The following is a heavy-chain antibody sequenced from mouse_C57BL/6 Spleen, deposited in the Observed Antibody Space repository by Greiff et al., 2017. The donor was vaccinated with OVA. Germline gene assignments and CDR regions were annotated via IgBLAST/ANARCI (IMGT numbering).Heavy chain of an antibody. Sequence: EVQRVESGTVLARPGASVKMSCKTSGYTFTSYWMHWVKQRPGQGLEWIGAIYPGNSDTSYNQKFKGKAKLTAVTSASTAYMELSSLTNEDSAVYYCTRLYYSNYDYYAMDYWGQGTSVTVSS. J-gene: IGHJ4*01. V-gene: IGHV1-5*01. CDR3: TRLYYSNYDYYAMDY. D-gene: IGHD2-5*01. CDR1: GYTFTSYW. CDR2: IYPGNSDT.